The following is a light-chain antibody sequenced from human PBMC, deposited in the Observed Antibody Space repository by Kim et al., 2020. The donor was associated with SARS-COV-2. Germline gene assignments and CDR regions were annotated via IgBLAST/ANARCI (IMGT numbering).Light chain of an antibody. CDR2: AAS. V-gene: IGKV1-39*01. J-gene: IGKJ2*01. Sequence: SASVGDRVTISCRPSQSISRFVNWYQQRPGKAHNLLIYAASNLQSGVPSRFSGSGSGTEFTLTISSLQPEDFATYYCQQSYSTPYTFGQGTKLEI. CDR3: QQSYSTPYT. CDR1: QSISRF.